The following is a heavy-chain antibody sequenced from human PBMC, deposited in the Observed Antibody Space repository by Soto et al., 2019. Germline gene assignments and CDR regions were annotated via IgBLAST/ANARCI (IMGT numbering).Heavy chain of an antibody. Sequence: GGSLRLSCAASGFTFSSYAMSWVRQAPGKGLEWVSAISGSGGSTYYADSVKGRFTISRDNSKNTLSLQMNSLRAEDTAVYYCAKASCSSTSCQYYYYYYMDVWGKGTTVTVSS. J-gene: IGHJ6*03. CDR2: ISGSGGST. V-gene: IGHV3-23*01. D-gene: IGHD2-2*01. CDR1: GFTFSSYA. CDR3: AKASCSSTSCQYYYYYYMDV.